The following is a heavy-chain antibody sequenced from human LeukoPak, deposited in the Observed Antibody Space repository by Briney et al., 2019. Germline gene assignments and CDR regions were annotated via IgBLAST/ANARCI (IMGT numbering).Heavy chain of an antibody. CDR2: IYYSGST. D-gene: IGHD5-24*01. CDR3: ARDGGDGDISLGMDV. Sequence: SETLSLTRTVSGGSISSGYYYWSWIRQPPGKGLEWIGYIYYSGSTNYNPSLKSRVTISVDTSKNQFSLKLSSMTAADTAVYYCARDGGDGDISLGMDVWGKGTTVTVSS. CDR1: GGSISSGYYY. J-gene: IGHJ6*04. V-gene: IGHV4-61*01.